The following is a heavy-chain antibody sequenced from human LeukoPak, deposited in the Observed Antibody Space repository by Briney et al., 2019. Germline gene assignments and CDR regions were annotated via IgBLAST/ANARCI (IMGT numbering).Heavy chain of an antibody. CDR1: GGSVSSGSYY. Sequence: SETLSLTCTVSGGSVSSGSYYWSWIRQPSGKGLEWIGYIYYSGSTNYNPSLKSRVTISVDTSKNQFSLKLSSVTAADTAVYYCARAKGNSWYPYYFDYWGQGTLVTVSS. D-gene: IGHD6-13*01. CDR3: ARAKGNSWYPYYFDY. V-gene: IGHV4-61*01. CDR2: IYYSGST. J-gene: IGHJ4*02.